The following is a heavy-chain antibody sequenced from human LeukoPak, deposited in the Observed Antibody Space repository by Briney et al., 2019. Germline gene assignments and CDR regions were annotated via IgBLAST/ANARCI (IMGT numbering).Heavy chain of an antibody. V-gene: IGHV3-23*01. CDR3: AKDLSSGSYYKGLDYFDY. CDR1: GFTFSSYA. CDR2: ISGSGDST. J-gene: IGHJ4*02. D-gene: IGHD1-26*01. Sequence: GGSLRLSCAASGFTFSSYAMSWVRQAPGKGLEWVSAISGSGDSTYHADSVMGRFTISRDNSKNTLYLQMNSLRAEDTAVYYCAKDLSSGSYYKGLDYFDYWGQGTLVTVSS.